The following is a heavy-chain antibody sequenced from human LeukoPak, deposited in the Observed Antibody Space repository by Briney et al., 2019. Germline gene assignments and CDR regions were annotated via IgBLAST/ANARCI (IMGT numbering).Heavy chain of an antibody. CDR2: ITASGDTT. CDR3: AKMSGFFDY. CDR1: GPTFSSYS. Sequence: GGSLRLSCEAPGPTFSSYSMSWVRQAPGRGLEWVSGITASGDTTYYADSVTGRFTISRDNSKNTLYLQMNSLRVEDTAVYYCAKMSGFFDYWGQGTLVTVSS. V-gene: IGHV3-23*01. J-gene: IGHJ4*02. D-gene: IGHD5-12*01.